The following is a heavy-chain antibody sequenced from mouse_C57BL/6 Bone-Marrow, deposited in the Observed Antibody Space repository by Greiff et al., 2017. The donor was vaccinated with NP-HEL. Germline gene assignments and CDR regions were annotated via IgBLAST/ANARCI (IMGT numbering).Heavy chain of an antibody. J-gene: IGHJ3*01. CDR1: GFTFSDYY. V-gene: IGHV5-12*01. D-gene: IGHD2-4*01. CDR2: ISNGGGST. Sequence: EVKLMESGGGLVQPGGSLKLSCAASGFTFSDYYMYWVRQTPEKRLEWVAYISNGGGSTYYPDTVKGRFTISRDNAKNTLYLQMSRLKSEDTAMYYCARHGYDYDGFAYWGQGTLVTVSA. CDR3: ARHGYDYDGFAY.